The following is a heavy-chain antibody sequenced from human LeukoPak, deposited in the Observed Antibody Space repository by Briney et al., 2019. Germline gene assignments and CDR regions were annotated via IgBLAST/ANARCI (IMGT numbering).Heavy chain of an antibody. CDR1: GGSISSSNW. V-gene: IGHV4-4*02. CDR3: ARADAVVVTEYPFFDI. J-gene: IGHJ3*02. D-gene: IGHD2-21*02. Sequence: PSGTLSLTCAVSGGSISSSNWWSWVRQPPGKGLEWIGEIYHSGSTNYNPSLKSRVTISVDTSKNQFSLKLSSVTAADTAVYYCARADAVVVTEYPFFDIWGQGTMVTVSS. CDR2: IYHSGST.